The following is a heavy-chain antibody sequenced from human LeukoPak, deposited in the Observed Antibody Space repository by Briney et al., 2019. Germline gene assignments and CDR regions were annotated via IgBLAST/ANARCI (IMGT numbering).Heavy chain of an antibody. Sequence: GGSLRLSCAASGFTFSSYAMSWVRQAPGKGLEWVSAISGSGGSTYYADSVKGRFTISRDNSKNTLYLQMNSLRAEDTAVYYCAKVGVIQLWSLFTTFDYWGQGTLVTVSS. D-gene: IGHD5-18*01. CDR2: ISGSGGST. CDR3: AKVGVIQLWSLFTTFDY. CDR1: GFTFSSYA. V-gene: IGHV3-23*01. J-gene: IGHJ4*02.